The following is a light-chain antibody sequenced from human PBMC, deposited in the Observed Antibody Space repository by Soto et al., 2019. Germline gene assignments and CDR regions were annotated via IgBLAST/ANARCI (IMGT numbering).Light chain of an antibody. CDR2: GAS. Sequence: EIVMTQSPATLSVSPGERATLSCRASQSVSSNLAWYQQKPGQAPRLLIYGASTRATGIPARFSGSGSWTEFTLTISRLQSEDFAVYYCQQYNNWPRTFGQRTKVEIK. CDR3: QQYNNWPRT. J-gene: IGKJ1*01. V-gene: IGKV3-15*01. CDR1: QSVSSN.